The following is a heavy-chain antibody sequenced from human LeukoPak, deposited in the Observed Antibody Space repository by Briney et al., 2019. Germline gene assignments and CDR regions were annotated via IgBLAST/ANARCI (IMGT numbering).Heavy chain of an antibody. CDR2: IRGSGVAT. CDR3: ATESGYYFDY. CDR1: GFTFSSYA. J-gene: IGHJ4*02. D-gene: IGHD3-3*01. V-gene: IGHV3-23*01. Sequence: GGSLTLSCAASGFTFSSYAMTWVRQAPGKGLEWVSTIRGSGVATDHADSVKGRFTISRDNSKNTLYLQMNSLRAEDTAVYYCATESGYYFDYWGQGTLVTVSS.